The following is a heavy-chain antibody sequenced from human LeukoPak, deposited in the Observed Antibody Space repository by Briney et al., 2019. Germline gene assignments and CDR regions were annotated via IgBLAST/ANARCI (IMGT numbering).Heavy chain of an antibody. CDR3: AREAAGAAVVTNRYYMDV. D-gene: IGHD4-23*01. CDR1: GFTFSSYG. J-gene: IGHJ6*03. Sequence: GGSLRLSCAASGFTFSSYGMLWVRQAPGKGLEWVAVIWYDGSNNSYADSVKGRFTISRDNSKKSLYLQMNSLKDEDTAVYYCAREAAGAAVVTNRYYMDVWGEGTTVTVSS. V-gene: IGHV3-33*01. CDR2: IWYDGSNN.